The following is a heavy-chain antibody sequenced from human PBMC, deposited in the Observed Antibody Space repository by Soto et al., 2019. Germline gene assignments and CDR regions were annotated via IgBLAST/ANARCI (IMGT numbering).Heavy chain of an antibody. CDR2: ISAYNGNT. CDR1: GYTFTSYG. D-gene: IGHD6-13*01. J-gene: IGHJ5*02. CDR3: ARESVIIAAAGPTDSFDL. V-gene: IGHV1-18*01. Sequence: ASVKVSCKASGYTFTSYGISWVRQAPGQGLEWMGWISAYNGNTNYAQKLQGRVTMTTDTSTSTAYMELRSLRSDDTAVYYCARESVIIAAAGPTDSFDLWGPGPLLTVSS.